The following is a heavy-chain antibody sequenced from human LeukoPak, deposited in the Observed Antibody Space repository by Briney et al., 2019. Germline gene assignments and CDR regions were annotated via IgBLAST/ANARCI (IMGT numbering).Heavy chain of an antibody. J-gene: IGHJ6*03. V-gene: IGHV4-59*12. CDR3: AKMYADGDYYYYYMDV. D-gene: IGHD2-8*01. CDR2: IFYSGRT. Sequence: SETLSLTCSVSGGSISSYYWSWIRQPPGKGLEWIGYIFYSGRTNYNPSLKSRVTISVDTSKNQFSLKLSSVTAADTAVFYCAKMYADGDYYYYYMDVWGKGTTVTVSS. CDR1: GGSISSYY.